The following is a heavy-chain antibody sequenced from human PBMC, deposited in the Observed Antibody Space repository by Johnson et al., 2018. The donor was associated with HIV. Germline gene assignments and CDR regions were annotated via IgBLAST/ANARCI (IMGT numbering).Heavy chain of an antibody. CDR2: ISWNSGSI. CDR3: AKDMEWELRRGAFDI. J-gene: IGHJ3*02. V-gene: IGHV3-9*01. D-gene: IGHD1-26*01. CDR1: GFTFDDYA. Sequence: VQLVESGGGLVQPGRSLRLSCAASGFTFDDYAMHWVRQAPGKGLEWVSGISWNSGSIGYADSVKGRFTISRDNAKNSLYLQMNSLRAEDTALYYCAKDMEWELRRGAFDIWGPGTLVTVS.